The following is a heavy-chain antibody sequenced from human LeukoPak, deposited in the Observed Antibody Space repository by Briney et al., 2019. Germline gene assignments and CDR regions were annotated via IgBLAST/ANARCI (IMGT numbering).Heavy chain of an antibody. Sequence: SWVRQAPGQGLGWIGEIYHSGSTNYNPSLKSRVTISVDKSKNQFSPKLSSVTAADTAVYYCARGDIVVVPAATYYYYGMDVWGQGTTVTVSS. CDR3: ARGDIVVVPAATYYYYGMDV. J-gene: IGHJ6*02. D-gene: IGHD2-2*01. CDR2: IYHSGST. V-gene: IGHV4-4*02.